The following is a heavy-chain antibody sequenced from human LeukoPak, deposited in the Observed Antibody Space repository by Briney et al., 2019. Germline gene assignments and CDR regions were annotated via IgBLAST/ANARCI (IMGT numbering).Heavy chain of an antibody. J-gene: IGHJ4*02. CDR2: IKPDGSEK. CDR3: ARGRMAVAGSYEY. V-gene: IGHV3-7*05. Sequence: AGGSLRLSCAASGITFGSYWMTWVRQAPGKGLECVANIKPDGSEKHYVDSVEGRFTISRDNAKNSLFLEMNGLRAEDTAVYYCARGRMAVAGSYEYWGQGTLVTVSS. D-gene: IGHD6-19*01. CDR1: GITFGSYW.